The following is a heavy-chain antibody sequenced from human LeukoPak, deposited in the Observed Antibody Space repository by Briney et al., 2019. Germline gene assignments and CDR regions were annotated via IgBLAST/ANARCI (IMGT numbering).Heavy chain of an antibody. CDR3: ARSRSDWYFDY. D-gene: IGHD6-19*01. Sequence: GGSLRLSCAASGFTFSSYSMNWVRQAPGKGLEWVSYISSSSSTIYYADSVKGRFTFSRDNAKNSLYLQMNSLRAEDTAVYYCARSRSDWYFDYWGQGTLVTVSS. V-gene: IGHV3-48*01. CDR2: ISSSSSTI. J-gene: IGHJ4*02. CDR1: GFTFSSYS.